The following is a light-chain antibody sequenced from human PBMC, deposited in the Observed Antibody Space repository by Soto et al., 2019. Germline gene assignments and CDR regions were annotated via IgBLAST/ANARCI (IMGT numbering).Light chain of an antibody. V-gene: IGLV1-44*01. CDR3: AAWDDSLNGWV. J-gene: IGLJ3*02. Sequence: QSVLTQPPSASGTPGQRVTISCSGSSSNIGSSSVNWYQQLPGTAPKVLIYSNNQRPSGVPDRFSGSKSGTSVSLAISGLQSEDEADYYCAAWDDSLNGWVFGGGTKLTVL. CDR2: SNN. CDR1: SSNIGSSS.